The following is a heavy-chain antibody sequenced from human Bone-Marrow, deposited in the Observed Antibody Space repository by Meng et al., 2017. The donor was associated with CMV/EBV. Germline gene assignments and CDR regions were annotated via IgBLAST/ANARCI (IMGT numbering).Heavy chain of an antibody. CDR1: GFTFSSYA. V-gene: IGHV3-30-3*01. Sequence: QVQMVEAGGGVVQPGRSLRLSCAASGFTFSSYAMHWVRQAPGKGLEWVAVISYDGSNKYYADSVKGRFTISRDNSKNTLYLQMNSLRAEDTAVYYCARDLGQQLGAFQHWGQGTLVTVSS. CDR2: ISYDGSNK. CDR3: ARDLGQQLGAFQH. J-gene: IGHJ1*01. D-gene: IGHD6-13*01.